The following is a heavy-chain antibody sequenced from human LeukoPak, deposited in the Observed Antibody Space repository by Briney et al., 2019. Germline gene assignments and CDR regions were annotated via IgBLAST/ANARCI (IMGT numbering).Heavy chain of an antibody. J-gene: IGHJ2*01. Sequence: PGGSLRLSCAASGFTFSSYSMNWVRQAPGKGLEWVSSISSSSSYIYYADSVKGRFTISRDNAKNSLYLQMNSLRAEDTAVYYCARDLGGYTYWYFDLWGRGTLVTVSS. D-gene: IGHD3-16*01. V-gene: IGHV3-21*01. CDR3: ARDLGGYTYWYFDL. CDR1: GFTFSSYS. CDR2: ISSSSSYI.